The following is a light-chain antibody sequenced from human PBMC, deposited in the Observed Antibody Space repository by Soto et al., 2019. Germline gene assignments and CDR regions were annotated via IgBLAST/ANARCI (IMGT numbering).Light chain of an antibody. V-gene: IGLV1-40*01. Sequence: QSVLTQPPSVSGAPGQRVTISCTGSSSNIGACYDVHWYQQLPGTAPKLLIYSNNNRPSGVPDRFSGSKSGTSASLAITGLQAEDEADYYCQSFDSSLSGWVFGGGTKVTVL. CDR1: SSNIGACYD. CDR3: QSFDSSLSGWV. J-gene: IGLJ3*02. CDR2: SNN.